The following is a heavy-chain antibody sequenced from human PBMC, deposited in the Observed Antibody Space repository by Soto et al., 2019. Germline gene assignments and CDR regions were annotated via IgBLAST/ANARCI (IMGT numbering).Heavy chain of an antibody. V-gene: IGHV5-51*01. J-gene: IGHJ4*02. CDR3: ARQHPLDSRVWYT. CDR1: GDSFTGFW. Sequence: PGESLKISCKVSGDSFTGFWIGWVRQMPGKGLEWLGSIYPRDSDTRYSPSFQGQVTISADKSLSAAYLQWHSLQASDTAIYYCARQHPLDSRVWYTWGQGTQVTVSS. CDR2: IYPRDSDT. D-gene: IGHD6-19*01.